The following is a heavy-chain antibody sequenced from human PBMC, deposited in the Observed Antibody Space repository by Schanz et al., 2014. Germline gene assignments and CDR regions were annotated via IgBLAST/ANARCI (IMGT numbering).Heavy chain of an antibody. D-gene: IGHD1-1*01. CDR3: VKDPDKYNWNDVEGMDV. J-gene: IGHJ6*02. CDR2: ISYDGSYK. V-gene: IGHV3-33*05. CDR1: GFTFSRFG. Sequence: QVQLVESGGGVVRPGRSLRLSCATSGFTFSRFGMHWVRQAPGKGLEWVAIISYDGSYKSYADSVKGRFTISRDNSKNTLYLQMKSLRVEDTAVYYCVKDPDKYNWNDVEGMDVWGRGTTVTVSS.